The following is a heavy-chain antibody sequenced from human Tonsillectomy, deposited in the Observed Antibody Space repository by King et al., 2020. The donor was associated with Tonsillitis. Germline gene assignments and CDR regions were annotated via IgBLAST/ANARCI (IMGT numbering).Heavy chain of an antibody. CDR2: IYYSGSS. D-gene: IGHD5-18*01. CDR3: ARGNTPRGYYYYGMDV. Sequence: QLQESGPGLVKPSETLSLTCTVSGGSISNYYWSWIRQPPGKGLEWIGYIYYSGSSNYNPSLKSRVTISVDTSKNQFSLKLSSVTAADRAVYYCARGNTPRGYYYYGMDVWCQGTTVTVSS. V-gene: IGHV4-59*01. J-gene: IGHJ6*02. CDR1: GGSISNYY.